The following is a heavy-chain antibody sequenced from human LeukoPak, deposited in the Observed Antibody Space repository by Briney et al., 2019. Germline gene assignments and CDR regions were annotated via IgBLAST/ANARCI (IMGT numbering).Heavy chain of an antibody. V-gene: IGHV3-23*01. CDR3: ARDLGSSWSSYFDY. Sequence: GGSLRLSCAASGFTFSSFAMSWVRQAPGKGLEWVSAISGSGGSTSYADSVKGRFTISRDNAKNSLYLQMNSLRAEDTAVYYCARDLGSSWSSYFDYWGQGTLVTVSS. CDR1: GFTFSSFA. CDR2: ISGSGGST. J-gene: IGHJ4*02. D-gene: IGHD6-13*01.